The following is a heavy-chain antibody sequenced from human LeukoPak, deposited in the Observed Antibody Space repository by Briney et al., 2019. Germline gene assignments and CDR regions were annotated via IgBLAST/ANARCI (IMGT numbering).Heavy chain of an antibody. Sequence: SETLSRTCSVSRGSVSSYYWSWIRQPPGKGREWIGFIYYTGSTNYNPSLKSRVTMSVDTSKSQISLKLTSVTAADTAVYYCARGGNRLDYWGQGTLVTVSS. V-gene: IGHV4-59*02. CDR2: IYYTGST. CDR1: RGSVSSYY. J-gene: IGHJ4*02. D-gene: IGHD1-14*01. CDR3: ARGGNRLDY.